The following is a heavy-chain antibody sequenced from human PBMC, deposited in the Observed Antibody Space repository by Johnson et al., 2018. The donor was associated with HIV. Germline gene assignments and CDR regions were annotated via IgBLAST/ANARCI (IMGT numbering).Heavy chain of an antibody. CDR2: ISSSGTTI. Sequence: QVQLVESGGGLVKPGGSLRLSCAASGFIFSDYYMSWIRQAPGKGLEWVSYISSSGTTIHYADSVKGRFTISRDNAKNSLYLQMNSLRAEDTAVYYCARGNYDFWSGYYRVTNAFDIWGQGTMVTVSS. CDR1: GFIFSDYY. J-gene: IGHJ3*02. V-gene: IGHV3-11*04. D-gene: IGHD3-3*01. CDR3: ARGNYDFWSGYYRVTNAFDI.